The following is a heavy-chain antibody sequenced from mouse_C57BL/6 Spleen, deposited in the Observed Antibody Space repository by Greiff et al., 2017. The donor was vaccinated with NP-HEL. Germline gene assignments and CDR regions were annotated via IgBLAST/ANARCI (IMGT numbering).Heavy chain of an antibody. CDR1: GFTFTDYY. CDR2: IRNKANGYTT. J-gene: IGHJ4*01. V-gene: IGHV7-3*01. D-gene: IGHD1-1*01. CDR3: ARYSYECAMDY. Sequence: EVQGVESGGGLVQPGGSLSLSCAASGFTFTDYYMSWVRQPPGKALEWLGFIRNKANGYTTEYSASVKGRFTISRDNSQSIHYIQMNALRAEDSATYYCARYSYECAMDYWGQGTSVTVSS.